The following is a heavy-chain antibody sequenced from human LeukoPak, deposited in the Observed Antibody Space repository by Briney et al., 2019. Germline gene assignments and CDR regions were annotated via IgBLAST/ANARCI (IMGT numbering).Heavy chain of an antibody. V-gene: IGHV4-34*01. Sequence: SETLSLTCAVYGGSFSGYYWSWIRQPPGKGLEWIGEINHSGSTNYNPSLKSRVTISVDTSKNQFSLKLSSVTAADTAVYYCARGRRSRWLDYWGQGTLVTASS. D-gene: IGHD6-13*01. CDR1: GGSFSGYY. CDR3: ARGRRSRWLDY. CDR2: INHSGST. J-gene: IGHJ4*02.